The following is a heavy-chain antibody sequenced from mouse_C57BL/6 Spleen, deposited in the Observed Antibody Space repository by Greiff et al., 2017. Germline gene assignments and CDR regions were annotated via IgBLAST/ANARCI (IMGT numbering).Heavy chain of an antibody. CDR1: GFTFSSYG. V-gene: IGHV5-6*01. Sequence: EVKLMESGGDLVKPGGSLKLSCAASGFTFSSYGMSWVRQTPDKRLEWVATISSGGSYTYYPDSVKGRFTISRDNAKNTLYLQMSSLKSEDTAMYYCARIYYYGSSPWYFDVWGTGTTVTVSS. CDR3: ARIYYYGSSPWYFDV. CDR2: ISSGGSYT. J-gene: IGHJ1*03. D-gene: IGHD1-1*01.